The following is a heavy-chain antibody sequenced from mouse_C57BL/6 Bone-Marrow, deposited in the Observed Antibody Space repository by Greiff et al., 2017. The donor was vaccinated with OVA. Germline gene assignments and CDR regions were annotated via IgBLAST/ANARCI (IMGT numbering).Heavy chain of an antibody. CDR2: INPYNGGT. CDR1: GYTFTDYY. D-gene: IGHD1-1*01. Sequence: EVQLQQSGPVLVKPGASVKMSCKASGYTFTDYYMNWVKQSHGKSLEWIGVINPYNGGTSYNQKFKGKATLTVDKSSSTAYMELNSLTSEDSAVYYCARALYYYGSSYWYFDVWGTGTTVTVSS. CDR3: ARALYYYGSSYWYFDV. J-gene: IGHJ1*03. V-gene: IGHV1-19*01.